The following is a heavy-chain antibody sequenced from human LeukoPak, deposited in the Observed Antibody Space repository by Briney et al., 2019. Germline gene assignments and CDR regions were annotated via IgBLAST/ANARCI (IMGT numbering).Heavy chain of an antibody. Sequence: GRSLRLSCAASGFTFSSYGMHWVRQAPGKGLEWVAVISYDGSDKYYADSVRGRFTISRDNSKNTLYLQVNSLRTEDTAVYYCAKVAATLFGFYDFWGQGTLVTVSS. CDR2: ISYDGSDK. D-gene: IGHD3-10*02. V-gene: IGHV3-30*18. CDR1: GFTFSSYG. CDR3: AKVAATLFGFYDF. J-gene: IGHJ4*02.